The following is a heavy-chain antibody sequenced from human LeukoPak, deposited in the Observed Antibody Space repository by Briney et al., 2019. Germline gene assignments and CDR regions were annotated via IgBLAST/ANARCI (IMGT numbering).Heavy chain of an antibody. CDR1: GNSISSGYH. Sequence: SETLSLTCAVSGNSISSGYHCGWIRQPPGKGLEWIGTIYHSGSTHYNPSLKSRVTISVDTSKNQFSLKLRSVTAADTAVYYSARDLTGWFDPWGQGTLVTVSS. V-gene: IGHV4-38-2*02. CDR2: IYHSGST. D-gene: IGHD1-14*01. CDR3: ARDLTGWFDP. J-gene: IGHJ5*02.